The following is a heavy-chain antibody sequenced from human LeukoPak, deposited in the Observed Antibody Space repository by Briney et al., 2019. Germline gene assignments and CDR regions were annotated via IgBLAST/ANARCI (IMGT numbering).Heavy chain of an antibody. D-gene: IGHD5-24*01. CDR3: TTVAMATTSGFDY. Sequence: GGSLRLSCAASGFTFSDSGMHWVRQASGKGLEWVGHVRSKANSYATAYAAPVRGRFTISRDDSKNTAFLQMKSLKTDDTAVYYCTTVAMATTSGFDYWGQGTQVTVSS. CDR2: VRSKANSYAT. V-gene: IGHV3-73*01. CDR1: GFTFSDSG. J-gene: IGHJ4*02.